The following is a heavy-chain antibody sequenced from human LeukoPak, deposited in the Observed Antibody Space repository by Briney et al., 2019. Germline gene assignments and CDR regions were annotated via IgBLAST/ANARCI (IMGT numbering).Heavy chain of an antibody. J-gene: IGHJ4*02. D-gene: IGHD2-2*02. CDR1: GFTFSRYW. CDR2: INSDGSYT. CDR3: APGCRSTSCNMDYFDY. Sequence: GGSLRLSCAASGFTFSRYWMHWVRQGPGKGLVCVSRINSDGSYTSYADSVKGRFTTSRDNSKNTLYLQMNSLRAEDTAVYYCAPGCRSTSCNMDYFDYWGQGTLVTVSS. V-gene: IGHV3-74*01.